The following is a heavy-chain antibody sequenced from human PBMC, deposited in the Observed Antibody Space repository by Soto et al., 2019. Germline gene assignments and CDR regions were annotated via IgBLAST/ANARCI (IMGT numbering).Heavy chain of an antibody. D-gene: IGHD4-4*01. CDR3: ARHRGYSNLPRYYYYMDV. CDR2: IYYSGST. J-gene: IGHJ6*03. Sequence: SETLSLTCTVSGGSISSYYWSWIRQPPGKGLEWIGYIYYSGSTNYNPSLKSRVTISVDTSKNQFSLKLSSVTAADTAVYYCARHRGYSNLPRYYYYMDVWGKGTTVTVSS. CDR1: GGSISSYY. V-gene: IGHV4-59*08.